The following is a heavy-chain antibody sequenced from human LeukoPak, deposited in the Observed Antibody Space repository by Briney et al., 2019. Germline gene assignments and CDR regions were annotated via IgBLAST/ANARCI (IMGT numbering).Heavy chain of an antibody. CDR3: ARASPTEGIVVVPAAINNWFDP. D-gene: IGHD2-2*01. CDR2: IIPILGIA. CDR1: GGTFSSYT. V-gene: IGHV1-69*02. J-gene: IGHJ5*02. Sequence: SVKVSCKASGGTFSSYTISWVRQAPGQGLEWMGRIIPILGIANYAQKFQGRVTTTADKSTSTAYMELSSLRSEDTAVYYCARASPTEGIVVVPAAINNWFDPWGQGTLVTVSS.